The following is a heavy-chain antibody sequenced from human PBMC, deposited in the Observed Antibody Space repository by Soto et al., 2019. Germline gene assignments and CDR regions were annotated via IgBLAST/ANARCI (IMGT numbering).Heavy chain of an antibody. V-gene: IGHV3-15*01. D-gene: IGHD3-10*01. CDR2: IKSKADGGTT. J-gene: IGHJ4*01. Sequence: EVQLVESGGGLVKPGGSLRLSCAASGFSFNTAWMSWVRQAPGKGLEWVGLIKSKADGGTTDYAAPVRGRFTISRDDSENTLFLQMNSLKTDDAAVYYCTTGSACRGCWGHGTLVTVSS. CDR1: GFSFNTAW. CDR3: TTGSACRGC.